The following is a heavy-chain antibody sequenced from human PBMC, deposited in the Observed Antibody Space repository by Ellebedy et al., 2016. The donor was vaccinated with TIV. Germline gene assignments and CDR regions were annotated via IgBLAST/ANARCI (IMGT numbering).Heavy chain of an antibody. J-gene: IGHJ4*02. CDR2: ISSSSSYI. D-gene: IGHD6-13*01. CDR3: ARGGFGSWFDY. Sequence: GGSLRLSCAASGFTFSSYSMNWVRQAPGKGLEWVSSISSSSSYIYYADSVKGRFTISRDNSKNTLYLQMNSLRAEDTAVYYCARGGFGSWFDYWGQGTLVTVSS. CDR1: GFTFSSYS. V-gene: IGHV3-21*01.